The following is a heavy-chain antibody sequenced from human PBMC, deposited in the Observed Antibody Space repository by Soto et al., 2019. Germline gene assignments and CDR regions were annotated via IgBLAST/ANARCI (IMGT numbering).Heavy chain of an antibody. CDR2: IYYSGST. J-gene: IGHJ5*02. CDR1: GGSISSGDYY. D-gene: IGHD2-2*01. Sequence: SETLSLTCTVSGGSISSGDYYWSWIRQPPGKGLEWIGYIYYSGSTYYNPSLKSRVTISVDTSKNQFSLKLSSVTAADTAVYYCARLSGRYCISTSCQYGWFDPWGQGTLVTVSS. V-gene: IGHV4-30-4*01. CDR3: ARLSGRYCISTSCQYGWFDP.